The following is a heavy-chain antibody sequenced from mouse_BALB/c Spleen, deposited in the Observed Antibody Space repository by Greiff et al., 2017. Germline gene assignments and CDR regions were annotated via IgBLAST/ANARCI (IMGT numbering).Heavy chain of an antibody. J-gene: IGHJ4*01. CDR1: GYSITSDYA. CDR3: ARHNDGRYYAMDY. Sequence: EVKLMESGPGLVKPSQSLSLTCTVTGYSITSDYAWNWIRQFPGNKLEWMGYISYSGSTSYNPSLKSRISITRDTSKNQFFLQLNSVTTEDTATYYCARHNDGRYYAMDYWGQGTSVTVSS. V-gene: IGHV3-2*02. CDR2: ISYSGST. D-gene: IGHD2-3*01.